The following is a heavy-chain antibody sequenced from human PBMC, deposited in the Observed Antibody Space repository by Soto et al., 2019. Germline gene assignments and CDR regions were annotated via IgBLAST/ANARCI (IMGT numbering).Heavy chain of an antibody. J-gene: IGHJ6*02. Sequence: QVQLQESGPGLVKPSQTLSLTCTVSGDSVSSDRYYWSWIRQHPGKGLEWIGNIYNSGNTYYNPSLKSRVAISVDTSKNQFSLKLSSVTAADTAVYYCARDHRGSGSGGFGFYFFGMDVWGQGTTVTVSS. D-gene: IGHD3-10*01. V-gene: IGHV4-31*03. CDR3: ARDHRGSGSGGFGFYFFGMDV. CDR2: IYNSGNT. CDR1: GDSVSSDRYY.